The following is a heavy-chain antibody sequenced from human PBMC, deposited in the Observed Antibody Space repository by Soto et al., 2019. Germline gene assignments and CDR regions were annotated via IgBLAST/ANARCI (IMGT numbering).Heavy chain of an antibody. CDR3: ARDGRGWPDS. J-gene: IGHJ4*02. CDR2: ISAHNGNT. D-gene: IGHD6-19*01. Sequence: QVHMVQSGAEVKKPGASVKVSCKASGYIFPSYGISWVRQAPGQGLVWMGWISAHNGNTKYAQKFQGRVTMTTDTSTSTAHMELRGLRSDDTAVYCCARDGRGWPDSWGQGTLVTVSS. CDR1: GYIFPSYG. V-gene: IGHV1-18*01.